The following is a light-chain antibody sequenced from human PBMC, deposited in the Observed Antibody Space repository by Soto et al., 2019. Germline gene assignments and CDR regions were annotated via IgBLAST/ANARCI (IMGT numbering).Light chain of an antibody. CDR3: SSYTSSSTDG. CDR1: SSDVGGYNY. J-gene: IGLJ1*01. CDR2: DVS. Sequence: QSVLTQPASVSGSPGQSITISCTGTSSDVGGYNYVSWYQQHPGRAPKLMIYDVSIRPSGVSNRFSGSKSGNTASLTISGLQAEDEADYYCSSYTSSSTDGFGTGTKVTV. V-gene: IGLV2-14*01.